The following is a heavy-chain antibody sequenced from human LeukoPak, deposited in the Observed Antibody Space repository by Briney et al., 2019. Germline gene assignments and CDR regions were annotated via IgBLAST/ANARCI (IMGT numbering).Heavy chain of an antibody. CDR2: ISGSGGST. Sequence: GGSLRLSCAASGFTFSSYAMSWVRQAPGKELEWVSAISGSGGSTYYADSVKGRFTISRDNSKNTLYLQMNSLRAEDTAVYYCARPTGGYSSGWYQIEYWGQGTLVTVSS. D-gene: IGHD6-19*01. CDR3: ARPTGGYSSGWYQIEY. J-gene: IGHJ4*02. V-gene: IGHV3-23*01. CDR1: GFTFSSYA.